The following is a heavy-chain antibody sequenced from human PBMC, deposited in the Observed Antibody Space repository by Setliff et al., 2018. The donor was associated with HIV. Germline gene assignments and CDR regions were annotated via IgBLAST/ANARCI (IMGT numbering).Heavy chain of an antibody. V-gene: IGHV3-48*03. D-gene: IGHD2-8*01. CDR2: ISSSDGTM. CDR1: GFNFYNYE. J-gene: IGHJ4*02. Sequence: LRLSCAASGFNFYNYEMNWVCQAPGKGLEWIAYISSSDGTMYYADSVKGRFTISRDNAKNSLYLVMNDLRADDTATYYCARDRLTNVRYWTSDYWGQGTLVTVSS. CDR3: ARDRLTNVRYWTSDY.